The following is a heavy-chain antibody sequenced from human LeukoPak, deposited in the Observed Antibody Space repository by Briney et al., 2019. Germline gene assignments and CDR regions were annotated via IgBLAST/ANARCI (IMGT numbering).Heavy chain of an antibody. CDR1: GYTFTSYD. V-gene: IGHV1-18*01. J-gene: IGHJ4*02. D-gene: IGHD3-9*01. CDR2: ISAYNGNT. CDR3: ARAAVNVLRYFDWLLSPLDY. Sequence: ASVKVSCKASGYTFTSYDINWVRQAPGQGLEWMGWISAYNGNTNYAQKLQGRVTMTTDTSTSTAYMELRSLRSDDTAVYYCARAAVNVLRYFDWLLSPLDYWGQGTLVTVSS.